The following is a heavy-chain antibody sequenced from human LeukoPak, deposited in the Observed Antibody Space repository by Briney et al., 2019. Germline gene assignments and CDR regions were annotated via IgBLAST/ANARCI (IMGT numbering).Heavy chain of an antibody. J-gene: IGHJ4*02. CDR3: VGGSYRLHFDY. D-gene: IGHD1-26*01. CDR2: INSDGSST. Sequence: GGSLRLSCAASGFTFSRYWMHWVRQAPGKGLVWVSRINSDGSSTTYADSVKGRFTISRDNAKNTLYVQMNSLRAEDTAVYYCVGGSYRLHFDYWGQGTLVTVSS. CDR1: GFTFSRYW. V-gene: IGHV3-74*01.